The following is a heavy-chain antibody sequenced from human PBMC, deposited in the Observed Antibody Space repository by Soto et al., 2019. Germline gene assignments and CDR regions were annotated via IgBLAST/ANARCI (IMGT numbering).Heavy chain of an antibody. Sequence: QLQLQESGPGLVKPSETLSLTCTVSGGSISSSSYYWGWIRQPPGKGLEWIGSIYYSGSTYYNPSLKSRVTLSVDTSKNQFSLKLSSVTAADTAVYYCARVDTYYYDSSGYYTEPFDYWGQGTLVTVSS. CDR1: GGSISSSSYY. V-gene: IGHV4-39*01. D-gene: IGHD3-22*01. CDR2: IYYSGST. J-gene: IGHJ4*02. CDR3: ARVDTYYYDSSGYYTEPFDY.